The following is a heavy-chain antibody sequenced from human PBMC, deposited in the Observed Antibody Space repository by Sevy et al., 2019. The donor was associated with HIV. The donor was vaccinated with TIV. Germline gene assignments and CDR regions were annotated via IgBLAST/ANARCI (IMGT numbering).Heavy chain of an antibody. Sequence: LSETLSLTCTVSGGSISSGGYYWSWIRQHPGKGLEWIGYIYYSGSTYYNPSLKSRVSISVDTSKNQFSLKLSSVTAADTAVYYCARVKGGGSCWAFDPWGQGTLVTVSS. CDR1: GGSISSGGYY. CDR2: IYYSGST. D-gene: IGHD2-15*01. CDR3: ARVKGGGSCWAFDP. J-gene: IGHJ5*02. V-gene: IGHV4-31*03.